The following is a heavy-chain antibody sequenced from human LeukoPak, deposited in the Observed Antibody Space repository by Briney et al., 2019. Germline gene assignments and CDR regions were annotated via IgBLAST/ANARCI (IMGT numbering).Heavy chain of an antibody. Sequence: GWSLRLSCAASGFTLSSYWMSWLRQAPGKGLEWVASIKQDGGEKYYVDSVKGRFTISRDNVKNSLYVQMNSLRAEDTAVYYCARGGDSSGYNSLLYSDYWGQGTLVTVSS. V-gene: IGHV3-7*05. D-gene: IGHD3-22*01. J-gene: IGHJ4*02. CDR3: ARGGDSSGYNSLLYSDY. CDR2: IKQDGGEK. CDR1: GFTLSSYW.